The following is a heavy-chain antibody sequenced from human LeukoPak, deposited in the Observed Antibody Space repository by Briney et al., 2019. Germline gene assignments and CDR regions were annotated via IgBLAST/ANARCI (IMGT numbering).Heavy chain of an antibody. CDR2: ISGRGDST. CDR3: AKGAGYSSNWNFDY. CDR1: RFTFSSYA. Sequence: PGGSLRLSCAASRFTFSSYAMSWVRQAPGKGLEWVSTISGRGDSTYYADSVKGRFTISRDNSKNTLYLQMNSLKLEDTAGYYCAKGAGYSSNWNFDYWGQGTLVTVSS. V-gene: IGHV3-23*01. D-gene: IGHD6-13*01. J-gene: IGHJ4*02.